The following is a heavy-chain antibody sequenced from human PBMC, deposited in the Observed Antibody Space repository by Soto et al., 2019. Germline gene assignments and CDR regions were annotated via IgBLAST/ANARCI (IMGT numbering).Heavy chain of an antibody. J-gene: IGHJ4*02. Sequence: PGETLKISCKGSGYIFTSYWIGWVRQMPGKGLEWMGIIYPGDSDTRYSPSFQGQVTISADKSINTAYLQWSSLKASDTAMYYCARRADTVMVHDYWGQGTLVTVSS. CDR1: GYIFTSYW. CDR3: ARRADTVMVHDY. V-gene: IGHV5-51*01. CDR2: IYPGDSDT. D-gene: IGHD5-18*01.